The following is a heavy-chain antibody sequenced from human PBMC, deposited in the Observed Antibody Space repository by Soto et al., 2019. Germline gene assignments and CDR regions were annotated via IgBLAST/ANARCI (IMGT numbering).Heavy chain of an antibody. CDR2: LYDVDGS. Sequence: DVQLVESGGGLMQPGESLRLSCAASGLTVSGKKYVAWVRQAPGKGLEWVSALYDVDGSFYSDSVKGRFTTSSDSSKTTVYLQMNELRPGDTAVYYCATWHEREHAYDVWGQGTTVTVSS. V-gene: IGHV3-53*01. CDR1: GLTVSGKKY. D-gene: IGHD1-1*01. J-gene: IGHJ3*01. CDR3: ATWHEREHAYDV.